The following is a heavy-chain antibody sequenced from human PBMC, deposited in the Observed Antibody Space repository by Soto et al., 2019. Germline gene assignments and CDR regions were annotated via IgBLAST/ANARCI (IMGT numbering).Heavy chain of an antibody. Sequence: SETLSLTCTVSGGSISSYYWSWIRQPPGKGLEWIGYIYYSGSTNYNPSLKSRVTISVDTSKNQFSLKLSSVTAAGTAVYYCARGGYGDPPHYYYGMDVWGQGTTVTVSS. CDR3: ARGGYGDPPHYYYGMDV. CDR1: GGSISSYY. D-gene: IGHD4-17*01. CDR2: IYYSGST. V-gene: IGHV4-59*01. J-gene: IGHJ6*02.